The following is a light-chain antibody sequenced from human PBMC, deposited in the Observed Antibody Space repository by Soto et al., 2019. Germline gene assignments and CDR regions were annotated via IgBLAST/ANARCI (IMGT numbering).Light chain of an antibody. Sequence: IVLTQSPGTLSLSPGERATLSCRASQSVSTNYLAWYQQKPGRAPRLLIYGASSRVTGIPGRFSVSGSGTDFTLTISRLEPEDFAVYYCQQYGSSPSITFGQGTHWRL. J-gene: IGKJ5*01. V-gene: IGKV3-20*01. CDR3: QQYGSSPSIT. CDR1: QSVSTNY. CDR2: GAS.